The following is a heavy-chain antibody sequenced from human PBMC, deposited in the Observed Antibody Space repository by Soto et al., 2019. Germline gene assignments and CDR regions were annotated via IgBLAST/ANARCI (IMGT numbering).Heavy chain of an antibody. CDR1: GGSISSSSYY. V-gene: IGHV4-39*01. J-gene: IGHJ5*02. D-gene: IGHD6-19*01. CDR2: IYYSGST. CDR3: VFLGVIAVDSWFDL. Sequence: SETLSLTCTVSGGSISSSSYYWGWIRQPPGKGLEWIGSIYYSGSTYYNPSLKSRVTIYVDTSKNQFSLKLSSVTAADTAVYYCVFLGVIAVDSWFDLWGPGTRVTVFS.